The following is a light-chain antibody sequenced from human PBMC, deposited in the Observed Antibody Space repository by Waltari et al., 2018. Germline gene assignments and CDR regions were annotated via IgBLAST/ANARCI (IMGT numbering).Light chain of an antibody. CDR3: CSYAGSWV. CDR2: EDN. Sequence: QSALTQPASVSGSRGQSITISCTGTRPAVGMYHLVSWYQQHPGKAPTLMIYEDNNRPSGVSSRFSGSRSGNTASLTISGLQPEDEADYYCCSYAGSWVFGGWTKLTVL. CDR1: RPAVGMYHL. V-gene: IGLV2-23*01. J-gene: IGLJ3*02.